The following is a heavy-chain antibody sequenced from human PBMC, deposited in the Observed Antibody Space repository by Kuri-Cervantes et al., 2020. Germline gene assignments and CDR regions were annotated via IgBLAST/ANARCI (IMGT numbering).Heavy chain of an antibody. J-gene: IGHJ4*02. CDR2: IKSKTDGGTT. V-gene: IGHV3-15*01. CDR1: GFTFSNAW. Sequence: ETLSLTCAASGFTFSNAWMSWVRQAPGKGLEWVGRIKSKTDGGTTDYAAPVKGRFTISRDDSKNTLYLQMNSLKTEDTAVYYCTSGYGDFDYWGQGTLVTVSS. CDR3: TSGYGDFDY. D-gene: IGHD5-12*01.